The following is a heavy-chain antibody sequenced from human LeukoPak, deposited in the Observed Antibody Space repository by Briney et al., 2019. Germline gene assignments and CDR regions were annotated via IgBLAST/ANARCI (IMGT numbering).Heavy chain of an antibody. Sequence: SETLSLTCTVSGGSISSYYWSWIRQPPGKGLEWIGYIYYSESTNYNPSLKSRVTISVDTSKNQFSLKLSSVTAADTAVYYCARDRIQLWGQDYYYGMDVWGQGTTVTVSS. D-gene: IGHD5-18*01. CDR2: IYYSEST. J-gene: IGHJ6*02. CDR1: GGSISSYY. CDR3: ARDRIQLWGQDYYYGMDV. V-gene: IGHV4-59*01.